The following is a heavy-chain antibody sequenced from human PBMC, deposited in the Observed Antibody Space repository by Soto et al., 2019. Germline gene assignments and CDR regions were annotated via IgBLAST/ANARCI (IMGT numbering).Heavy chain of an antibody. Sequence: SETLSLTCTVSGGSISSYYWSWIRQPPGKGLEWIGYIYYSGSTNYNPSLKSRVTISVDTSKNQFSLKLSSVTAADTAVYYCAESSDYYYMDVWGKGTTVTVSS. CDR3: AESSDYYYMDV. CDR1: GGSISSYY. V-gene: IGHV4-59*01. J-gene: IGHJ6*03. D-gene: IGHD6-6*01. CDR2: IYYSGST.